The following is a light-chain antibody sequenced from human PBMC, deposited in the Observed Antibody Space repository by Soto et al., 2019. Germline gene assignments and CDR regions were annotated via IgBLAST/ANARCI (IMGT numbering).Light chain of an antibody. J-gene: IGKJ2*01. CDR1: QSVSNDY. Sequence: EVVLTQSPGSLSLSPGDRATLSCRASQSVSNDYLAWFQQKFGQAPRLLIKAASRRATGIPDRVSGSGSGTDFTLTINRLEPEDCAVYFCQQYGTSPRTFGQGTKLEIK. CDR3: QQYGTSPRT. CDR2: AAS. V-gene: IGKV3-20*01.